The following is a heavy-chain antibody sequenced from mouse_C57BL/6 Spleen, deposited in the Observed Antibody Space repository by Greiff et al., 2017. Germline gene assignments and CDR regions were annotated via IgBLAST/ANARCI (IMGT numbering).Heavy chain of an antibody. CDR2: ISSGSSTI. Sequence: EVHLVESGGGLVKPGGSLKLSCAASGFTFSDYGMPWVRQAPEKGLEWVAYISSGSSTIYYADTVKGRFTISRDNAKNTLFLQMTSLRSEDASMYYCARLYGSSEGYFDVWGTGTTVTVSS. CDR3: ARLYGSSEGYFDV. J-gene: IGHJ1*03. CDR1: GFTFSDYG. D-gene: IGHD1-1*01. V-gene: IGHV5-17*01.